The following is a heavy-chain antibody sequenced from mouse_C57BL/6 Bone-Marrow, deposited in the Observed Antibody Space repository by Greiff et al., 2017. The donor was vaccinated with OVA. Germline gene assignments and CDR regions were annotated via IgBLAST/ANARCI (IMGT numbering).Heavy chain of an antibody. CDR3: VRHRGECYSDYYAMDY. CDR2: IRSKSNNYAT. D-gene: IGHD2-12*01. Sequence: EVQRVESGGGLVQPKGSLKLSCAASGFSFNTYAMNWVRQAPGKGLEWVARIRSKSNNYATYYADTVKDRFTVSKDDCESMLYLKMNNLKTEDTAMYYCVRHRGECYSDYYAMDYWGQGTSGTVSS. V-gene: IGHV10-1*01. J-gene: IGHJ4*01. CDR1: GFSFNTYA.